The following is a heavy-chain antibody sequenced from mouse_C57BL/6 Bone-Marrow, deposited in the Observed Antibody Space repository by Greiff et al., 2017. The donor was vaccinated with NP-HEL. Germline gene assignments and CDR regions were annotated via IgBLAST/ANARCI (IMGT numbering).Heavy chain of an antibody. Sequence: QVQLKQSGPELVKPGASVKISCKASGYTFTDYYINWVKQRPGQGLEWIGWIFPGSGSTYYNEKFKSKATLTVDTSSSTAYMQRSSLTSEDSAVYYCARADSSGVDYWGQGTTLTVSS. CDR1: GYTFTDYY. CDR3: ARADSSGVDY. D-gene: IGHD3-2*02. J-gene: IGHJ2*01. V-gene: IGHV1-75*01. CDR2: IFPGSGST.